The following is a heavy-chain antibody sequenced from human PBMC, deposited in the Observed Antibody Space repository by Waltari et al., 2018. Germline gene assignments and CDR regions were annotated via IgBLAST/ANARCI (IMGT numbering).Heavy chain of an antibody. D-gene: IGHD5-12*01. CDR1: GYSISSGYY. CDR3: ASQRRGYSGYDSRRFLYYFDY. J-gene: IGHJ4*02. V-gene: IGHV4-38-2*01. CDR2: INHSGST. Sequence: QVQLQESGPGLVKPSETLSLTCAVSGYSISSGYYLSWILQPPGKGLEWIGEINHSGSTNYNPSLKSRVTISVDTSKNQFSLKLSSVTAADTAVYYCASQRRGYSGYDSRRFLYYFDYWGQGTLVTVSS.